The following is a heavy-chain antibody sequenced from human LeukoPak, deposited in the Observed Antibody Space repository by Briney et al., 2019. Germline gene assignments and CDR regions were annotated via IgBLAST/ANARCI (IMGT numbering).Heavy chain of an antibody. CDR2: INPNSGST. V-gene: IGHV1-2*02. CDR1: GYTFTDYY. J-gene: IGHJ3*02. D-gene: IGHD6-19*01. CDR3: ARVVGQWLEYGPDFVAFDI. Sequence: GASVKVSCKASGYTFTDYYLHWVRQAPGQGLEWMGWINPNSGSTHYASKFQGRVTLTGDTFITTAYMELSRLRSDDTAVYYCARVVGQWLEYGPDFVAFDIWGQGTMVTVSS.